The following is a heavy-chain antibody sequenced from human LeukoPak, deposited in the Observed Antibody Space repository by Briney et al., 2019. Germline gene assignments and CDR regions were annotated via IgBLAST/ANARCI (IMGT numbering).Heavy chain of an antibody. J-gene: IGHJ5*02. CDR1: GGSTSSGSYY. D-gene: IGHD4-11*01. V-gene: IGHV4-61*02. CDR3: ARVGSNYVGWFDP. CDR2: IYTSGST. Sequence: SETLSLTCTVSGGSTSSGSYYWSWIRQPAGKGLEWIGRIYTSGSTNYNPSLKSRVTMSVDTSKNQFSLKLSSVTAADTAVYYCARVGSNYVGWFDPWGQGTLVTVSS.